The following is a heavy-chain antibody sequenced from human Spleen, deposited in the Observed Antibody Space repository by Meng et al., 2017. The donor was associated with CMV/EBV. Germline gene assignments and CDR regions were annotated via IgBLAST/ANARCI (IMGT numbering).Heavy chain of an antibody. Sequence: GGSLRLSCAASGITFSSYWMYWVRQAPGKGLVWVSRINSDGSSTSYAESVKGRFTISRDNAKNTLFLQMNSRRAEDTAVYYCARGLGYCSSTSCRHYGMDVWGQGTTVTVSS. CDR2: INSDGSST. J-gene: IGHJ6*02. CDR3: ARGLGYCSSTSCRHYGMDV. D-gene: IGHD2-2*01. V-gene: IGHV3-74*01. CDR1: GITFSSYW.